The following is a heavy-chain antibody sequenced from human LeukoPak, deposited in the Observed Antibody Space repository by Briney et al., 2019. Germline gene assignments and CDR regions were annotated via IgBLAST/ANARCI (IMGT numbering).Heavy chain of an antibody. D-gene: IGHD3-22*01. V-gene: IGHV3-20*04. CDR3: ARDLSSSWYSLAY. CDR1: GNTFDDYG. CDR2: INWDGGAY. Sequence: GGSLRLSCTDSGNTFDDYGMTWVRQAPGKGLECVSGINWDGGAYNYAASVKGRFTISRDNAKNSLYLEMNSLRVEDTAVYFCARDLSSSWYSLAYWGQGILVIVSS. J-gene: IGHJ4*02.